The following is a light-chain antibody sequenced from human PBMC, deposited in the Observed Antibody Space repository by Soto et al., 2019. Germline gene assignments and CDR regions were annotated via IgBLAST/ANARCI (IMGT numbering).Light chain of an antibody. CDR3: QVWDRSEDHWV. CDR2: DSS. J-gene: IGLJ3*02. CDR1: NIGSKS. V-gene: IGLV3-21*02. Sequence: SYELTQPPSVSVAPGQTARITCGENNIGSKSVHWYQQKTGQAPVLVVYDSSDRPSGIPERFSGSNSGNTATLTISRVGVGDEADYYCQVWDRSEDHWVFGGGTKLTVL.